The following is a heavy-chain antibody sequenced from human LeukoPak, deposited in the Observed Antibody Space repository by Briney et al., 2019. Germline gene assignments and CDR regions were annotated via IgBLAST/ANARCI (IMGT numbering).Heavy chain of an antibody. CDR2: KYYGGST. V-gene: IGHV4-61*01. D-gene: IGHD3-16*01. J-gene: IGHJ4*02. CDR1: GGSISSSSYY. CDR3: ARDLGGPHDS. Sequence: SETLSLTCTVSGGSISSSSYYWSWVRQPPGKGLEWTGYKYYGGSTNYNPSLKSRVTTSVDTSKNQFSLRLKSVTAADTAVYYCARDLGGPHDSWGQGTLVTVSS.